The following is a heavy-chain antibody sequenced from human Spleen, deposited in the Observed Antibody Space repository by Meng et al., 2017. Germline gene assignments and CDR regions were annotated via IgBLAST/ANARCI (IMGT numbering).Heavy chain of an antibody. CDR2: ISAYNGNT. J-gene: IGHJ1*01. CDR3: AREAEEGSGWEAEYFQH. V-gene: IGHV1-18*01. Sequence: QVQVVQSGAEVKKPGASVKVSCKASGYTFTSYGISWVRQAPGQGLEWMGWISAYNGNTNYAQKLRGRVTMTTDTSTSTAYMELRSLRSDDTAVYYCAREAEEGSGWEAEYFQHWGQGTLVTVSS. CDR1: GYTFTSYG. D-gene: IGHD6-19*01.